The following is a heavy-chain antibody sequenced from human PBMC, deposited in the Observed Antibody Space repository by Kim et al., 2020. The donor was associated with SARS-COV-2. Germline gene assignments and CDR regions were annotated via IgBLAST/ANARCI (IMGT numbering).Heavy chain of an antibody. V-gene: IGHV1-3*01. CDR2: INPDNGNT. D-gene: IGHD4-17*01. CDR1: GYTFTSYT. CDR3: ARDPDGDWYYGMDV. J-gene: IGHJ6*02. Sequence: ASVKVSCKSSGYTFTSYTIHWVRQAPGQRLEWMGWINPDNGNTKYSQKFQGQVTITRDTSARTAYMELSSLRSEDTAVYYCARDPDGDWYYGMDVWGQGTTVPVS.